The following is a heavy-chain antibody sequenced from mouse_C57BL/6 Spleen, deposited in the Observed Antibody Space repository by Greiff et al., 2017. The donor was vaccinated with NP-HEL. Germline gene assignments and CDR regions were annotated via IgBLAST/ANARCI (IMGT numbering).Heavy chain of an antibody. Sequence: EVQRVESGPELVKPGASVKIPCKASGYTFTDYNMDWVKQSHGKSLEWIGDINPNNGGTIYNQKFKGKATLTVDKSSSTAYMELRSLTSEDTAVYYCARGSSYSYYYAMDYWGQGTSVTVSS. V-gene: IGHV1-18*01. J-gene: IGHJ4*01. D-gene: IGHD1-1*01. CDR1: GYTFTDYN. CDR2: INPNNGGT. CDR3: ARGSSYSYYYAMDY.